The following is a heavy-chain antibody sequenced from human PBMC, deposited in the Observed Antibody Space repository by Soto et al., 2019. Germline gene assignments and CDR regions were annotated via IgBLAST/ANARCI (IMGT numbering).Heavy chain of an antibody. J-gene: IGHJ4*02. CDR1: GFTFSSYA. CDR2: ISYDGSNK. D-gene: IGHD6-19*01. V-gene: IGHV3-30-3*01. Sequence: QVQLVESGGGVVQPGRSLRLSCTASGFTFSSYAMHWVRQAPGKGLEWVAVISYDGSNKYYADSVKGRFTISRDNSKNTMYLQMNSLRVEDTAVYYCARPYSSGCYGDLDYWGQGTLVTVSS. CDR3: ARPYSSGCYGDLDY.